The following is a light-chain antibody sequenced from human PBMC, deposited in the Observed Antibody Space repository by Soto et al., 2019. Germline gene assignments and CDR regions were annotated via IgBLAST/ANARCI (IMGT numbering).Light chain of an antibody. CDR3: QQYGSSGT. J-gene: IGKJ1*01. Sequence: VLTQSAGTLSLSPGARATLSCRASQSVSNNYLAWYQQKPGQAPRLLIYGASNRATGIPDRFIGSGSGADFTLPLSRLEPEDSAVYDCQQYGSSGTFGQGTKVDIK. CDR1: QSVSNNY. CDR2: GAS. V-gene: IGKV3-20*01.